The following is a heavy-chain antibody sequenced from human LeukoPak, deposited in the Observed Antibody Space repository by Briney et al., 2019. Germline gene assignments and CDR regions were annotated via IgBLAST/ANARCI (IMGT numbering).Heavy chain of an antibody. Sequence: GRSLRLSCAASGFTFSSYAMHWVRQAPGKGLEWAAVISYDGSNKYYADSVKGRFTISRDNSKNTLYLQMNSLRAEDTAVYYCAREGDGYSPDAFDIWGQGTMVTVSS. CDR2: ISYDGSNK. D-gene: IGHD5-24*01. CDR3: AREGDGYSPDAFDI. J-gene: IGHJ3*02. V-gene: IGHV3-30-3*01. CDR1: GFTFSSYA.